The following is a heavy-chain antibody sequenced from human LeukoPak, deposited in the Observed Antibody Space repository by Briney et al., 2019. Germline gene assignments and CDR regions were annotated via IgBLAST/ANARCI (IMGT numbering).Heavy chain of an antibody. Sequence: GGSLRLSCAASGFTFDDYGMSWVRQAPGKGLEWVSGINWNGGSTGYADSVKGRFTISSDNAKNSLYLQMNSLRAEDTALYHCARDLDYGLDYWGQGTLVTVSS. J-gene: IGHJ4*02. CDR3: ARDLDYGLDY. CDR2: INWNGGST. V-gene: IGHV3-20*01. CDR1: GFTFDDYG. D-gene: IGHD4-17*01.